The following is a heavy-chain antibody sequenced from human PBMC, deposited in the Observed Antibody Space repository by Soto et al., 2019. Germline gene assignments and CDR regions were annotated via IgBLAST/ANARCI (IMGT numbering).Heavy chain of an antibody. CDR3: ATNLKSYYYYGMDV. CDR1: GYTLTELS. Sequence: ASVKVSCKVSGYTLTELSMHWLRQAPGKGLEWMGGFDPEDGETIYAQKFQGRVTMTEDTSTDTAYMELSSLRSEDTAVYYCATNLKSYYYYGMDVWGQGTTVTVSS. J-gene: IGHJ6*02. V-gene: IGHV1-24*01. CDR2: FDPEDGET.